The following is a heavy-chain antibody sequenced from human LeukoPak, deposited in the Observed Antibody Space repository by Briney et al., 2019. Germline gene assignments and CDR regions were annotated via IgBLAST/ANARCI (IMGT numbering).Heavy chain of an antibody. D-gene: IGHD2-8*02. CDR1: GFTFSTFA. J-gene: IGHJ4*02. CDR2: IFPSGGEI. V-gene: IGHV3-23*01. Sequence: PGGSLRLSCEASGFTFSTFAMIWVRQPPGKGLEWVSSIFPSGGEIHYADSVRGRFTISRDNSTSTLSLQMNSLRAEDTAIYYCATYRQVLLPFESWGQGTLVTVSS. CDR3: ATYRQVLLPFES.